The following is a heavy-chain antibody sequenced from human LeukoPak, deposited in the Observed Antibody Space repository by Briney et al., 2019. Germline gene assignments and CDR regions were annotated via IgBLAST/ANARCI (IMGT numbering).Heavy chain of an antibody. V-gene: IGHV1-18*01. J-gene: IGHJ4*02. CDR3: AREPPSGFDY. Sequence: ASVNVSCKTSGYTFSSYGISWLRQVPGQGLEWMGWISANKGDTEYAQNFQGRLTVTRDTSTSTAYMELRSLRSDDTAVYYCAREPPSGFDYWGQGTLVTVSS. CDR1: GYTFSSYG. D-gene: IGHD3-10*01. CDR2: ISANKGDT.